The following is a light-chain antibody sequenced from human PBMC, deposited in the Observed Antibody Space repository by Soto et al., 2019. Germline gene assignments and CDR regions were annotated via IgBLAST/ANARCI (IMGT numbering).Light chain of an antibody. J-gene: IGKJ1*01. CDR1: QTIRSNY. Sequence: ETVLTQSPGTLSLSPGERATLSCRASQTIRSNYLAWYRQTPGQAPRLLIYGASNRATGIADRLSGRGSGTDCPLITSRLEPEDFAVEYCQQYGSSPWTFGQGTKVEIK. V-gene: IGKV3-20*01. CDR2: GAS. CDR3: QQYGSSPWT.